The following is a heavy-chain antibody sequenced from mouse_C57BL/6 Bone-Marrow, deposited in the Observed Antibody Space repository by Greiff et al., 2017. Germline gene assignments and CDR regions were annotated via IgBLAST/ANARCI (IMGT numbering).Heavy chain of an antibody. CDR2: ISSGGDDI. CDR1: GFTFSSYA. CDR3: TRDGVLRQYLPAWFAY. V-gene: IGHV5-9-1*02. Sequence: EVKLVESGEGLVKPGGSLKLSCAASGFTFSSYAMSWVRQTPEKRLEWVAYISSGGDDIYYADTVKGRFTISRENARNTLYLQVSSLKSEDTAMYYCTRDGVLRQYLPAWFAYWGQGTLVTVSA. J-gene: IGHJ3*01. D-gene: IGHD1-1*01.